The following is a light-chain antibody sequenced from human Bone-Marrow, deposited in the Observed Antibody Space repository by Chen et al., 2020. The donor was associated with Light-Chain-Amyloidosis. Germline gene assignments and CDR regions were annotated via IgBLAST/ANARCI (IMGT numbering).Light chain of an antibody. J-gene: IGLJ2*01. V-gene: IGLV3-25*03. CDR1: DLPTKY. CDR3: QSADSSGTYEVI. CDR2: RET. Sequence: SYELTQPPSVSVSPGQTARITCSGDDLPTKYAYWYQQKPGQAPVLVIHRETERPSGISERLSGSSSGKTATLTISGVQAEDEADDHCQSADSSGTYEVIFGGGTKLTVL.